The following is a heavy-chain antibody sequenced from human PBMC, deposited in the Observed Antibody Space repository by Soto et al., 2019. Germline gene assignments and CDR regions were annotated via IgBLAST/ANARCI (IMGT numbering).Heavy chain of an antibody. Sequence: SVKVSCKASGGTFISYAISWVRQAPGQGLEWMGGIIPIFGTANYAQKFQGRVTITADESTSTAYMELSSLRSEDTAVYYCATNHDYGSGSYRYYYYYGMDVWGQGTTVTVSS. D-gene: IGHD3-10*01. V-gene: IGHV1-69*13. CDR3: ATNHDYGSGSYRYYYYYGMDV. CDR2: IIPIFGTA. J-gene: IGHJ6*02. CDR1: GGTFISYA.